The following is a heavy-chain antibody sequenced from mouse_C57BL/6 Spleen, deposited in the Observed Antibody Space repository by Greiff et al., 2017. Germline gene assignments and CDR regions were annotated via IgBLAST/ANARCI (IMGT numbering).Heavy chain of an antibody. D-gene: IGHD4-1*02. Sequence: EVQVVESGGGLVQPGGSLSLSCAASGFTFTDYYMSWVRQPPGKALEWLGFIRNKANGYTTEYSAFVKGRFTISRDNSQSILYLQMNALRAEDSATYYCARYSQLGYYAMDYWGQGTSVTVSS. CDR3: ARYSQLGYYAMDY. CDR1: GFTFTDYY. J-gene: IGHJ4*01. CDR2: IRNKANGYTT. V-gene: IGHV7-3*01.